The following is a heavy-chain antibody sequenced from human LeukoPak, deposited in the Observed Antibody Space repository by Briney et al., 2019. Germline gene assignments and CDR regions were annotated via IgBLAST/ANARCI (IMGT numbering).Heavy chain of an antibody. V-gene: IGHV4-31*03. D-gene: IGHD3-9*01. J-gene: IGHJ4*02. CDR1: GGSISSGGYY. Sequence: PSETLSLTCTVSGGSISSGGYYWSWIRQHPGKGLGWIGYIYYSGSTYYNPSLKSRVTISVDTSKNQFSLKLSSVTAADTAVYYCASRQLRYFDWLDYFDYWGQGTLVTVS. CDR2: IYYSGST. CDR3: ASRQLRYFDWLDYFDY.